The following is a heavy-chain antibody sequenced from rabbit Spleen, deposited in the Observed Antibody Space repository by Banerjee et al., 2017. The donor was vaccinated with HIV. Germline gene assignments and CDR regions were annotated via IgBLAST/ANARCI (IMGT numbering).Heavy chain of an antibody. CDR2: IYAAKGST. CDR1: GFDISKNG. D-gene: IGHD4-1*01. Sequence: QEQLVESGGGLVQPGGSLKLSCTVSGFDISKNGVTWVRQDPGKGLEWIGIIYAAKGSTGCASSVNGRFTISSGNAQSAMDLKMTSLTAAGTATYFCARAIVPWLGLTRLDRWGQGTRVPV. CDR3: ARAIVPWLGLTRLDR. V-gene: IGHV1S47*01. J-gene: IGHJ3*01.